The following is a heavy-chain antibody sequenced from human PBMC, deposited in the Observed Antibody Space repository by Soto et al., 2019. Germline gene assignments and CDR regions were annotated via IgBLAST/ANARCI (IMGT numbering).Heavy chain of an antibody. Sequence: SETLSLTCTVSGGSISSYYWSWIRQPPGKGLEWIGYIYYSGSTNYNPSLKSRVTISVDTSKNQFSLKLSSVTAADTAVYYCARGLGYCSGGSSSNWFDPCGQGTLGTVFS. CDR2: IYYSGST. V-gene: IGHV4-59*01. D-gene: IGHD2-15*01. CDR1: GGSISSYY. CDR3: ARGLGYCSGGSSSNWFDP. J-gene: IGHJ5*02.